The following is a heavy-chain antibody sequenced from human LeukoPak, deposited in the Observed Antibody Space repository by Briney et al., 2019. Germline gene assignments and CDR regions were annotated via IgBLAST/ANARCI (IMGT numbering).Heavy chain of an antibody. Sequence: GGSLRLSCGVSGFTFSNYWMNWVRQAPGKGLEWVANIKEDGSEKNYVDSVKGRFTISRDNAKNSLFLQMNGLKAEDTAIYYCTRDGSNWNDFDPWGQGTLVIVSS. CDR2: IKEDGSEK. CDR1: GFTFSNYW. CDR3: TRDGSNWNDFDP. D-gene: IGHD1-20*01. J-gene: IGHJ5*02. V-gene: IGHV3-7*01.